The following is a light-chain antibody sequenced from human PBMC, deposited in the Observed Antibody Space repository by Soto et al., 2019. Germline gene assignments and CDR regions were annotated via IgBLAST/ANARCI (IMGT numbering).Light chain of an antibody. CDR3: QQYGNSRT. V-gene: IGKV3-20*01. CDR1: QSVSSN. CDR2: GAS. J-gene: IGKJ1*01. Sequence: EIVMTQSPATLSVSPGERATLSCRASQSVSSNLAWYQQKPGQAPRLLIHGASSRATSIPDRFSGSGSGTDFTLTISRLEPEDFAVYYCQQYGNSRTFGQGTKVDIK.